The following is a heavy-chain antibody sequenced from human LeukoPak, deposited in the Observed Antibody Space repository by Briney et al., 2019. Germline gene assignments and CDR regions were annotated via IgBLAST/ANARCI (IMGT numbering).Heavy chain of an antibody. J-gene: IGHJ4*02. V-gene: IGHV3-21*01. CDR3: ARDIGVLTYYYDSSGYSPFDY. CDR2: ISSSSSYI. Sequence: TGGSLRLSCAASGFTVSSNYMNWVRQAPGKGLEWVSSISSSSSYIYYADSVKGRFTISRDNAKNLLYLQMNSLRAEDTAVYYCARDIGVLTYYYDSSGYSPFDYWGQGTLVTVSS. D-gene: IGHD3-22*01. CDR1: GFTVSSNY.